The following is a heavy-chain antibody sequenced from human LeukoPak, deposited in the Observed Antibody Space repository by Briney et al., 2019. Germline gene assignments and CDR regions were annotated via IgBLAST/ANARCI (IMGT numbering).Heavy chain of an antibody. CDR1: GFSFSNAW. D-gene: IGHD2-15*01. CDR2: IKEDGSEK. CDR3: ARDRVAPFDY. Sequence: GGSLRLSCAASGFSFSNAWMSWVRQAPGKGLEWVANIKEDGSEKYCVDSVKGRFTISRDNAKNSLYLQMNSLRAEDTAVYYCARDRVAPFDYWGQGTLVTVSS. V-gene: IGHV3-7*01. J-gene: IGHJ4*02.